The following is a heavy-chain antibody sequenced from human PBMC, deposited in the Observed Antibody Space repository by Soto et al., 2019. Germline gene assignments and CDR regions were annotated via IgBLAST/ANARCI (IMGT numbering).Heavy chain of an antibody. J-gene: IGHJ4*02. V-gene: IGHV2-5*02. CDR3: AHSLIPNWGSRGAFDY. Sequence: QITLKESGPTLVKPTQTLTLTCTFSGFSLSTSGVGVGWIRQPPGKALGWLALIYWDDDKRYSPSLKSRLTITKDTSKSQVVLTMTNMDPVDTATYYCAHSLIPNWGSRGAFDYWGQGTLVTVSS. CDR2: IYWDDDK. D-gene: IGHD7-27*01. CDR1: GFSLSTSGVG.